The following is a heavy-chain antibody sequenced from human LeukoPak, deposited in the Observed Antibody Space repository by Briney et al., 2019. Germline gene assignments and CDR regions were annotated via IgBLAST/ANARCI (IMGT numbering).Heavy chain of an antibody. CDR1: GGSLSSHY. D-gene: IGHD1-26*01. Sequence: SETLSLTCTVSGGSLSSHYWSWIRQPPGKGLEWIGYIYYSGSTNYNPSLKRRVTISVDTSNDQFSQKLSSVTAADTAVYYCARQVGAACDYWGRGTLVTVSS. CDR3: ARQVGAACDY. J-gene: IGHJ4*02. V-gene: IGHV4-59*11. CDR2: IYYSGST.